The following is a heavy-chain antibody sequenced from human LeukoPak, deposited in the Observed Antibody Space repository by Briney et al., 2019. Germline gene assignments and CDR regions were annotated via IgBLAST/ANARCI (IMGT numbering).Heavy chain of an antibody. V-gene: IGHV4-4*02. Sequence: SGTLSLTCAISGGSISSSNWWTWVRQPPGKGLEWVGEIYLRGNTNYNPSLEGRVTISVDESRAQLSLTLESVTAADTAVYYCARGTITTVTDSWGPGTLVTVSS. D-gene: IGHD4-17*01. CDR1: GGSISSSNW. CDR2: IYLRGNT. CDR3: ARGTITTVTDS. J-gene: IGHJ4*02.